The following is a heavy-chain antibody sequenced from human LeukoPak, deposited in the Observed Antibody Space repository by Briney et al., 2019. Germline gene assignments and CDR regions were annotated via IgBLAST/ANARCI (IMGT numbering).Heavy chain of an antibody. J-gene: IGHJ6*02. V-gene: IGHV1-69*04. D-gene: IGHD2-2*02. Sequence: SVKVSYKASGYTFTGYYMHWVRQAPGQGLERMGRIIPILGIANYAQKFQGRVTITADKSTSTAYMELSSLRSEDTAVYYCARVEPYCSSTSCNNYYYYYGMDVWGQGTTVTVSS. CDR2: IIPILGIA. CDR1: GYTFTGYY. CDR3: ARVEPYCSSTSCNNYYYYYGMDV.